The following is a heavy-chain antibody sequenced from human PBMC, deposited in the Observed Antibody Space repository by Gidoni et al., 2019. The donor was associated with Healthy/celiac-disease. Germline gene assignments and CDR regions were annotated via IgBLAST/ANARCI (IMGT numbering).Heavy chain of an antibody. D-gene: IGHD2-2*01. V-gene: IGHV3-30-3*01. CDR1: GLTFSRYA. CDR3: ARDRYCSSTSCYDAGYYYGMDV. CDR2: ISYDGSNK. Sequence: QVQLVESGGGVVQPGRSLRLSCAASGLTFSRYAMHWVRQAPGKGLEWVAVISYDGSNKYYADSVKGRFTISRDNSKNTLDLQMNSLRAEDTAVYYCARDRYCSSTSCYDAGYYYGMDVWGQGTTVTVSS. J-gene: IGHJ6*02.